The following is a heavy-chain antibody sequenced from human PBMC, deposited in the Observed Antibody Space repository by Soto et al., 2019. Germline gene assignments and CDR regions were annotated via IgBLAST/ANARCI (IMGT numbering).Heavy chain of an antibody. CDR3: AKLSSPINDLAAAGPDY. CDR1: GFTFISYA. J-gene: IGHJ4*02. D-gene: IGHD6-13*01. V-gene: IGHV3-23*01. CDR2: ISGSGGSI. Sequence: GGSLRLSCAASGFTFISYAMSWVRQAPGKGLEWVSAISGSGGSIYYADSVKGRLSISRDNSKNTLYLQMNSLRAEDTAVYYCAKLSSPINDLAAAGPDYWGQGTLVTVSS.